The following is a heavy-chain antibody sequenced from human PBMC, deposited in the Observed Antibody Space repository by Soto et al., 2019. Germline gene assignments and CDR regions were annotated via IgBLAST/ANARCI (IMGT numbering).Heavy chain of an antibody. V-gene: IGHV4-30-4*01. CDR3: ARVLYYGSGTSDL. J-gene: IGHJ5*02. D-gene: IGHD3-10*01. Sequence: QVQLQESGPGLVKPSQTLSLTCTVSGGSISSGDYYWSWIRQPPGKGLEWIGYIYYTGSAYYNPSLKSRVTISVDTSNDQFSLKLNYVTAADTAVYYCARVLYYGSGTSDLWSQGTLVTVSS. CDR2: IYYTGSA. CDR1: GGSISSGDYY.